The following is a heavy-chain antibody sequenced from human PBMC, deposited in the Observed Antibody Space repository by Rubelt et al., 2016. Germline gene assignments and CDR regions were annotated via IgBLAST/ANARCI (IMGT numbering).Heavy chain of an antibody. Sequence: QVQLQESGPGLVKPSETLSLTCTVSGGSISPYYWSWIRQPPGKGLEWIGYIYYSGSTNYNPSLRSRFTISVDTSKNQIALKLRSVTAADTAVYYCARVGAGSCRSSWYFDYWSQGTLVTVSS. CDR3: ARVGAGSCRSSWYFDY. CDR2: IYYSGST. CDR1: GGSISPYY. J-gene: IGHJ4*01. D-gene: IGHD6-13*01. V-gene: IGHV4-59*01.